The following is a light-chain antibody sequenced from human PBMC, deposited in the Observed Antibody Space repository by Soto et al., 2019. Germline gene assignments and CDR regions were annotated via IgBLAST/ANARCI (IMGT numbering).Light chain of an antibody. J-gene: IGKJ3*01. Sequence: EIVMTQSPATQSVSPGERAALSCRASQSVSSNLAWYQQKPGQAPRLLIYGASTRATGIPARFSGSGSGTEFTLTICSLQSEDFAVYYCQQYNNWPPFTFGPGTKVDI. CDR2: GAS. CDR1: QSVSSN. CDR3: QQYNNWPPFT. V-gene: IGKV3-15*01.